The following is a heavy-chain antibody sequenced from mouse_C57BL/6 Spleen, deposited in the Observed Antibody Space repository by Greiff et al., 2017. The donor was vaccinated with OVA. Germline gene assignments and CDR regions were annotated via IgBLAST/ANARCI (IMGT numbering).Heavy chain of an antibody. Sequence: EVKVVESGEGLVKPGGSLKLSCAASGFTFSSYAMSWVRQTPEQRLEWVAYISSGGDYIYYADTVKGRFTISRDNARNTLYLQMSSLKSEDTAMYYCTRDRGYGNAMDYWGQGTSVTVSS. V-gene: IGHV5-9-1*02. CDR2: ISSGGDYI. D-gene: IGHD2-1*01. CDR1: GFTFSSYA. CDR3: TRDRGYGNAMDY. J-gene: IGHJ4*01.